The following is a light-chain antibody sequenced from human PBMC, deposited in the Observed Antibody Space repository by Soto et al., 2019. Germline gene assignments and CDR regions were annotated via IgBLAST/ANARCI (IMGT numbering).Light chain of an antibody. CDR3: QQSYSTPHT. Sequence: DIQMTQSPSSLSASAGDRVTITCRASQSISSFLNWYQQKPGKAPKLLIYAASSLHGGVPSRFSGSGSGTDFTLTVSSLQPEDFATYYCQQSYSTPHTFGQGTKLEIK. CDR2: AAS. J-gene: IGKJ2*01. V-gene: IGKV1-39*01. CDR1: QSISSF.